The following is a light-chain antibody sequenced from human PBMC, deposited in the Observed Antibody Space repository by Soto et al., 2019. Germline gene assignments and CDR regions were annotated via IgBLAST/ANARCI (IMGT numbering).Light chain of an antibody. CDR3: HQTYSTQWT. Sequence: ELVMTQSPATLSVSPGERATLSCRASQRFSTNVAWYQQKPGQAPRLLIYGTSTRATGIPARFSGSGSGTEFTLTISSLQSEDFATYYCHQTYSTQWTFGQGTKVDIK. CDR2: GTS. V-gene: IGKV3-15*01. J-gene: IGKJ1*01. CDR1: QRFSTN.